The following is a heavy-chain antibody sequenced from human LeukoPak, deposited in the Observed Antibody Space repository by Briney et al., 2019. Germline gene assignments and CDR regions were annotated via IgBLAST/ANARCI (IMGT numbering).Heavy chain of an antibody. CDR1: GGSFSGYY. CDR2: INHSGST. J-gene: IGHJ5*02. Sequence: SETLSLTCAVYGGSFSGYYRSWIRQPPGKGLEWIGEINHSGSTNYNPSLKSRVTISVDTSKNQFSLKLSSVTAADTAVYYCARGRGRMNWFDPWGQGTLVTVSS. CDR3: ARGRGRMNWFDP. D-gene: IGHD3-16*01. V-gene: IGHV4-34*01.